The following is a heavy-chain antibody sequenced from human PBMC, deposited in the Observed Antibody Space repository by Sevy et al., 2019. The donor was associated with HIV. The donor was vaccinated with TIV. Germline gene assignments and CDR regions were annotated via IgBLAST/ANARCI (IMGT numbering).Heavy chain of an antibody. CDR1: GVSITRSY. D-gene: IGHD6-6*01. CDR2: VYYTGKT. Sequence: SETLSLTCNVSGVSITRSYWNWIRQTPGKGLEWIAFVYYTGKTNYNPSLKSRVTVSLDTSKSQFSLKLSSVTAADTAVYYCVRGGAGRQFDYYYYMDVWGKGTTVTVSS. CDR3: VRGGAGRQFDYYYYMDV. V-gene: IGHV4-59*01. J-gene: IGHJ6*03.